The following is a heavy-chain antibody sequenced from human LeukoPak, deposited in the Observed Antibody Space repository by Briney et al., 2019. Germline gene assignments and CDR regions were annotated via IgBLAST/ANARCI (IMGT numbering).Heavy chain of an antibody. CDR3: ARRAGAYSHPYDY. CDR1: GFTFSNTW. CDR2: IYSDNT. Sequence: GGSLRLSCAASGFTFSNTWMSWVRQAPGKGLEWVSFIYSDNTHYSDSVKGRFTISRDNSKNTLYLQMNSLRAEDTAVYYCARRAGAYSHPYDYWGQGTLVTVSS. D-gene: IGHD4/OR15-4a*01. V-gene: IGHV3-53*01. J-gene: IGHJ4*02.